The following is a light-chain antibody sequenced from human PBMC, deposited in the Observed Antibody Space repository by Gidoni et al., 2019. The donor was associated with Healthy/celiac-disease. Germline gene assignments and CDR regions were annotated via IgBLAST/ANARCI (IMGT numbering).Light chain of an antibody. CDR3: HQSYSTPPV. V-gene: IGKV1-39*01. Sequence: DIQMTQSPASLSASVGDRVTITCRASQSISTSLNWYQQKPGRAPQLLIYAASVLSLGVPPRFSGSGSGTDFTLTITSLQPEDFATYYCHQSYSTPPVFGQGTQV. J-gene: IGKJ1*01. CDR1: QSISTS. CDR2: AAS.